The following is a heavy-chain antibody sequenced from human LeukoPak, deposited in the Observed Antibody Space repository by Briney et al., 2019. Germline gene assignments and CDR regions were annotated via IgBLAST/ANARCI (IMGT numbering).Heavy chain of an antibody. D-gene: IGHD2-2*01. CDR3: ARGGIVVVPAAYWFDP. J-gene: IGHJ5*02. CDR2: INPNSGGT. CDR1: GYTFTGYY. V-gene: IGHV1-2*02. Sequence: ASVKVSCKASGYTFTGYYMHWVRQAPGQGLEWMGWINPNSGGTNYAQKFQGRVTMTRDTSISTAYMELSRLRSDETAVYYCARGGIVVVPAAYWFDPWGEGTLVTVSS.